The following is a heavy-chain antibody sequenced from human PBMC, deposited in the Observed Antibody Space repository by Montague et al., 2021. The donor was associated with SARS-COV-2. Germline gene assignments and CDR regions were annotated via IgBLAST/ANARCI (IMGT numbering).Heavy chain of an antibody. J-gene: IGHJ4*02. CDR1: GFTFSRHD. CDR3: SRARSDY. CDR2: ITSDSLRI. Sequence: SLRLSCAASGFTFSRHDMIWIRQAPGKGLEWVSTITSDSLRIYYAESVKGRFTISRDNSKNTLYLQMNSLRAEDTAVYYCSRARSDYWGQGTLVTVSS. V-gene: IGHV3-21*01.